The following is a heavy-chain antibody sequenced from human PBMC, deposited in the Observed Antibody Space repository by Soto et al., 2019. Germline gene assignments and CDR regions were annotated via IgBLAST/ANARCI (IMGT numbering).Heavy chain of an antibody. CDR3: ARAYPYYHDSSGLNIDY. CDR2: IYYSGST. J-gene: IGHJ4*02. D-gene: IGHD3-22*01. V-gene: IGHV4-59*01. CDR1: GGSISSYY. Sequence: SETLSLTCTVSGGSISSYYWSWIRQPPGRGLEWIGYIYYSGSTNYNPSLKSRVTISVDTSKNQFSLKLSSVTAADTAVYYCARAYPYYHDSSGLNIDYWGQGTLVTVSS.